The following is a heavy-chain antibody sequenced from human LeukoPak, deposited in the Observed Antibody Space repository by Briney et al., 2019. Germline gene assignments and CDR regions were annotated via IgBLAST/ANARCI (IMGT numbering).Heavy chain of an antibody. J-gene: IGHJ6*03. V-gene: IGHV3-23*01. CDR3: VSTPTRGGWPKPRYYYNRDV. D-gene: IGHD6-19*01. Sequence: GGSLRLSCAASGFTFSSYAMSWVRQGPGKGLEWVSTISGSGDSTYYADSVRGRFTISRDNSKNTLYLQVNSLRAEDTAIYYCVSTPTRGGWPKPRYYYNRDVWGKGTTVTVSS. CDR2: ISGSGDST. CDR1: GFTFSSYA.